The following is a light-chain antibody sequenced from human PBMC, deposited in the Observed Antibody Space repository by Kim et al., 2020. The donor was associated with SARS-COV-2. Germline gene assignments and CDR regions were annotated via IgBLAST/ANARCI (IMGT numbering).Light chain of an antibody. CDR3: CSYAGSRTVV. CDR1: SSDVRTYNL. J-gene: IGLJ2*01. V-gene: IGLV2-23*02. CDR2: EVT. Sequence: GQSIPISCTGTSSDVRTYNLVSWYQQHPGKAPRLMVYEVTKRPSGVSNRFSGSKSGNTASLTISGLQAEDEADYYCCSYAGSRTVVFGGGTQLTVL.